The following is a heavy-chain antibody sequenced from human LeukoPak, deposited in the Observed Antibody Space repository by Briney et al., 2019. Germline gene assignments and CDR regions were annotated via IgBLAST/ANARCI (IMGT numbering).Heavy chain of an antibody. Sequence: PGGSLRLSCAASGFTFSSYAMSWVRQAPGKGLEWVSTISSGSSYMYYADSVKGRFTISRDNAKNSLFLQMNSLRVEDTAVYYCARGLRDIPGADHYFYYGMEVWGQGTTVTVSS. CDR3: ARGLRDIPGADHYFYYGMEV. D-gene: IGHD2-15*01. V-gene: IGHV3-21*01. CDR2: ISSGSSYM. CDR1: GFTFSSYA. J-gene: IGHJ6*02.